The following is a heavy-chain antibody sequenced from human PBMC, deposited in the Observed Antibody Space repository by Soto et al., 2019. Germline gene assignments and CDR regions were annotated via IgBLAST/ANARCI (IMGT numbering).Heavy chain of an antibody. CDR3: ARINYGSGTSWFDP. V-gene: IGHV3-11*01. CDR1: GFTFSDYY. Sequence: GSLRLSCAASGFTFSDYYMAWIRQTPGEGLEWISYISLSGSSMYYADSVKGRFTISRDNARNSLYLQLNSLRAEDTAMYFCARINYGSGTSWFDPWGQGALVTVSS. CDR2: ISLSGSSM. J-gene: IGHJ5*02. D-gene: IGHD3-10*01.